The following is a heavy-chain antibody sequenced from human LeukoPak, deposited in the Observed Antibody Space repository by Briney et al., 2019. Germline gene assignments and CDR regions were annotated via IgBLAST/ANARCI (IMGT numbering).Heavy chain of an antibody. CDR2: IYYSGST. CDR1: GGSTSSSSYY. D-gene: IGHD2-21*01. V-gene: IGHV4-39*07. Sequence: SETLSLTCTVSGGSTSSSSYYWGWIRQPPGKGLEWIGSIYYSGSTYYNPSLKRRVTISVDTSRNQFSLKLSSVTAADTAVYYCARGGIPDYWGQGILVTVSS. J-gene: IGHJ4*02. CDR3: ARGGIPDY.